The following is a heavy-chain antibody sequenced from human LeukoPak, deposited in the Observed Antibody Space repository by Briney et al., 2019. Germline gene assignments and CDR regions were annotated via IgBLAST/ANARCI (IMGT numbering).Heavy chain of an antibody. CDR1: GFTFSNYW. D-gene: IGHD3-9*01. Sequence: WGSLRLTCTASGFTFSNYWMHWVRQAPGKGLVWVSRIKNDGSTAAYADSVQGRFTISRDNAKNTLYLQMNLISVADTATADYSSDPFLGDADPCGQG. CDR3: SSDPFLGDADP. CDR2: IKNDGSTA. V-gene: IGHV3-74*01. J-gene: IGHJ5*02.